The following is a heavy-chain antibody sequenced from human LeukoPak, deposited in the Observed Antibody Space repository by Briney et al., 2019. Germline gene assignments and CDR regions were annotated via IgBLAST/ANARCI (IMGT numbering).Heavy chain of an antibody. D-gene: IGHD2-2*01. V-gene: IGHV1-69*02. CDR3: AIVVVPANMDV. Sequence: SVKVSCKASGGTFSSYTISWVRQAPGQGLEWMGRIIPILGIANYAQKFQGRVTTTADKSTSTAYMELSSLRSEDAAVHYCAIVVVPANMDVWGKGTTVTVSS. J-gene: IGHJ6*03. CDR1: GGTFSSYT. CDR2: IIPILGIA.